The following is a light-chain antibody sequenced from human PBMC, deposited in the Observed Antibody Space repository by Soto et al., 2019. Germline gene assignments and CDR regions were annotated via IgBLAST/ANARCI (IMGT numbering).Light chain of an antibody. CDR2: GAS. V-gene: IGKV3D-15*01. CDR1: QSVSSN. CDR3: QQYNNWPLT. Sequence: EIVMTQSPATLSVSPGERATLSCRASQSVSSNLAWYQQKPGQAPRLLIYGASTRATGIPGRFSGSGSGTECTLTISSLQSEDFAVYYCQQYNNWPLTFGGGTKVEIK. J-gene: IGKJ4*01.